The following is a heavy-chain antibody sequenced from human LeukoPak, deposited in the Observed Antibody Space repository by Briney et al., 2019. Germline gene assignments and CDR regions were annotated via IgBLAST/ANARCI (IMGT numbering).Heavy chain of an antibody. Sequence: PSETLSLTCTVSGGSISSYYWSWIRQPPGKGLEWIGYIYYSGSTNYNPSLKSRVTISVDTSKNQFSLKLSSVTAADTAVYYCARSGKEWLVLDNWFDPWGQGTLVTVSS. V-gene: IGHV4-59*08. J-gene: IGHJ5*02. CDR1: GGSISSYY. D-gene: IGHD6-19*01. CDR3: ARSGKEWLVLDNWFDP. CDR2: IYYSGST.